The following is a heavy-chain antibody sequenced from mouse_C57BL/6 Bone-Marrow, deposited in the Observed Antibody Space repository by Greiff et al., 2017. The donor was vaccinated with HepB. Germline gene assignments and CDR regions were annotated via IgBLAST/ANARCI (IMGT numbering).Heavy chain of an antibody. V-gene: IGHV2-5*01. CDR1: GFSLTSYG. D-gene: IGHD1-1*01. CDR2: IWRGGST. J-gene: IGHJ2*01. CDR3: AKHDYGSDYFDY. Sequence: VKLMESGPGLVQPSQSLSITCTVSGFSLTSYGVHWVRQSPGKGLEWLGVIWRGGSTDYNAAFMSRLSITKDNSKSQVFFKMNSLQADDTAIYYGAKHDYGSDYFDYWGQGTTLTVSS.